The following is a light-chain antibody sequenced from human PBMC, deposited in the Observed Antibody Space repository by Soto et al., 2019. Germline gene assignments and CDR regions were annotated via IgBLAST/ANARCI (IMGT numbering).Light chain of an antibody. V-gene: IGLV2-23*02. CDR2: DVD. CDR1: SSDIGSHDL. CDR3: CSYANFSTFV. Sequence: QSALAQPASVSGSPGQSITISCAGTSSDIGSHDLVSWYQQHPGKAPKLMTYDVDKRPSEVPDRFSGSKSGNTASLTISGLQAEDEADYYCCSYANFSTFVFGGGTKVTVL. J-gene: IGLJ2*01.